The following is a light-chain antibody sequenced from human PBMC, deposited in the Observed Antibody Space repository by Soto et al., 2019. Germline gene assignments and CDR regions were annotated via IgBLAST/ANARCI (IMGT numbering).Light chain of an antibody. V-gene: IGLV8-61*01. CDR1: SGSVSAAYY. CDR3: VLYMRSGISV. J-gene: IGLJ2*01. Sequence: QTVVTQEPSFSVSPGGTVTLTCGLSSGSVSAAYYPSWYQQTPGQTPRTLIYNTNTRSSGVPDRFSGSSLGNKAALTITGAQADDESDYYCVLYMRSGISVFGGGTKVTVL. CDR2: NTN.